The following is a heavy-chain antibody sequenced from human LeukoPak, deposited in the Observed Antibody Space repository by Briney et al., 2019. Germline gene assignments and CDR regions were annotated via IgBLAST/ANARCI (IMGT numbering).Heavy chain of an antibody. CDR2: TYSGGRT. D-gene: IGHD3-10*01. Sequence: GGSLRLSCAASGFTVSSNYMSGVRQAPGKGLEWVSVTYSGGRTYYADSVKGRFTISRDNSKNTLYLQMNSLRAEDTAVYYCARVYYGSGSLHYYYYYMDVWGKGTTVTISS. V-gene: IGHV3-53*01. J-gene: IGHJ6*03. CDR1: GFTVSSNY. CDR3: ARVYYGSGSLHYYYYYMDV.